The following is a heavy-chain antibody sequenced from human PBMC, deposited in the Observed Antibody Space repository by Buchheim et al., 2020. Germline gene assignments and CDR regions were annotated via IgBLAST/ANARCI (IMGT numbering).Heavy chain of an antibody. D-gene: IGHD4-11*01. Sequence: QVQLVQSGAEVKKPGASVKVSCKASGYTFTSFYMHWVRQAPGQGLEWMGIINPSGGSTSYAQNFQGRFTMTRATSTRTVYMELSSLRSEDTAVYYCARGRYSNYYFDYWGQGTL. CDR2: INPSGGST. V-gene: IGHV1-46*01. CDR1: GYTFTSFY. J-gene: IGHJ4*02. CDR3: ARGRYSNYYFDY.